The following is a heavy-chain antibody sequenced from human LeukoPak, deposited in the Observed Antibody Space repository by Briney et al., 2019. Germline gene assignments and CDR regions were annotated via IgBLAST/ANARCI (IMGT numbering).Heavy chain of an antibody. CDR1: GYTFTGYY. CDR2: INPNSGGT. Sequence: ASVKVSCKASGYTFTGYYMHWVRQAPGQGLEWMGWINPNSGGTNYAQKFQDRVTMTRDMSTSTVYMELSSLRSEDTAVYYCARGSRQHDAFDIWGQGTMVTVSS. V-gene: IGHV1-2*02. J-gene: IGHJ3*02. CDR3: ARGSRQHDAFDI.